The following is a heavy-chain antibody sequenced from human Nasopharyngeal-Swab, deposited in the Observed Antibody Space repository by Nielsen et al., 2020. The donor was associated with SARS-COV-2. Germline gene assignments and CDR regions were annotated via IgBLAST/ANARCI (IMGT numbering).Heavy chain of an antibody. CDR3: ARSTYYDILTGYYFLYYFDY. CDR2: INHSGST. D-gene: IGHD3-9*01. V-gene: IGHV4-39*07. Sequence: SETLSLTCIVSGGSISSGGYYWSWIRQPPGKGLEWIGEINHSGSTNYNPSLKSRVTISVDTSKNQFSLKLSSVTAADTAVYYCARSTYYDILTGYYFLYYFDYWGQGTLVTVSS. J-gene: IGHJ4*02. CDR1: GGSISSGGYY.